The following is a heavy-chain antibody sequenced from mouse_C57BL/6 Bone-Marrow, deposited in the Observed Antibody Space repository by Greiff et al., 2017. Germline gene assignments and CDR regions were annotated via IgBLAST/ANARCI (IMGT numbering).Heavy chain of an antibody. CDR3: ARDYGSSWNFDY. V-gene: IGHV1-81*01. Sequence: QVQLQQSGAELARPGASVKLSCKASGYTFPSYGISWVKQRTGQGLEWIGEIYPRSGNTYYNEKFKGKATLTADKSSSTAYMELRSLTSEDSAVYFCARDYGSSWNFDYWGQGTTLTVSS. D-gene: IGHD1-1*01. CDR2: IYPRSGNT. CDR1: GYTFPSYG. J-gene: IGHJ2*01.